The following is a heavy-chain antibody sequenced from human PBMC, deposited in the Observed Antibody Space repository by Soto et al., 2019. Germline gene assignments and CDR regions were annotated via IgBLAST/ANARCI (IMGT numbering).Heavy chain of an antibody. CDR3: TTLGSHYYYHNVDV. V-gene: IGHV3-15*07. CDR2: TKMKSEGATR. Sequence: EVKLVESGGGLVTPGGSLRLSCAASGFTFSNAWMNWVRQAPGKGLEWVGLTKMKSEGATRHYAAPVNGRFTISRDDSKSTLYLQMSSLKTEDTAVYYCTTLGSHYYYHNVDVWGQGTTVTVSS. J-gene: IGHJ6*02. CDR1: GFTFSNAW.